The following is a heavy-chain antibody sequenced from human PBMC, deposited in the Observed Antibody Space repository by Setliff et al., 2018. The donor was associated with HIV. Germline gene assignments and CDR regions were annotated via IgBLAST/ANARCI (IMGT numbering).Heavy chain of an antibody. CDR1: GYTFTDYY. Sequence: ASVKVSCKASGYTFTDYYIHWVRQAPGQGLQWMGWVNPNSGGTNSAQEFQGRVTMTRDTSISTAYMELTWLKPDDTAVYYCARRWGEAFDYWGQGTLVTVSS. CDR2: VNPNSGGT. D-gene: IGHD1-26*01. J-gene: IGHJ4*02. V-gene: IGHV1-2*02. CDR3: ARRWGEAFDY.